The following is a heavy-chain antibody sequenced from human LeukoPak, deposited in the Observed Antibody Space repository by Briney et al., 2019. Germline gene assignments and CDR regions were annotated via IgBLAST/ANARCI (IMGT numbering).Heavy chain of an antibody. Sequence: GGSLRLSCVGSGFTSSRYSMTWVRQAPGKGLEWVSYISSGSGAIYYTDSLKGRSTISRDNAKSSLYLQMNSLRVDDTAVYYCARAKYTTAWYFDYWGQGTLVTVSS. V-gene: IGHV3-48*04. D-gene: IGHD6-19*01. CDR2: ISSGSGAI. J-gene: IGHJ4*02. CDR1: GFTSSRYS. CDR3: ARAKYTTAWYFDY.